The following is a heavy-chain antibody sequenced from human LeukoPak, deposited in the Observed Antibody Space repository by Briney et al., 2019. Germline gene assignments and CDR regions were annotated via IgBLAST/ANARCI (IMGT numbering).Heavy chain of an antibody. CDR1: GYTFTSYD. Sequence: ASVKVSCKASGYTFTSYDINWVRQAPGQGLEWMGWMNPNRGNTGYAQKFQGRVTMTRNTSISTAYMELSSLRSEDTAVYYCARGHLMVRGVIIRGYWFDPWGQGTLVTVSS. CDR3: ARGHLMVRGVIIRGYWFDP. D-gene: IGHD3-10*01. J-gene: IGHJ5*02. V-gene: IGHV1-8*01. CDR2: MNPNRGNT.